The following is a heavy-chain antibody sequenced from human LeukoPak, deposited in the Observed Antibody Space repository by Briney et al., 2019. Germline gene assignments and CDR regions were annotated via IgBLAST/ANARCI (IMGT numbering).Heavy chain of an antibody. V-gene: IGHV3-21*01. Sequence: PVGSLRLSCAASGFTFSSYSMNWVRQAPGKGLEWVSSISSSSSYVYYADSVKGRFTISRDNAKNSLYLQMNSLRAEDTAVYYCARDSGYSYALDYWGQGTLVTVSS. D-gene: IGHD5-18*01. CDR3: ARDSGYSYALDY. J-gene: IGHJ4*02. CDR1: GFTFSSYS. CDR2: ISSSSSYV.